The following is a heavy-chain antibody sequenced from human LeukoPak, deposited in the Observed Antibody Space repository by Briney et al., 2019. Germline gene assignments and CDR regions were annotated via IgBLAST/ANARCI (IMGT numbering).Heavy chain of an antibody. CDR3: ARAIAVAGHYYYYSMDV. Sequence: SVKVSCKASGGTFSSYAISWVRQAPGQGLEWMGRIIPILGIANYAQKFQGRVTITADKSTSTAYMELSSLRSEDTAVYYCARAIAVAGHYYYYSMDVWGQGTTVTVSS. CDR1: GGTFSSYA. D-gene: IGHD6-19*01. CDR2: IIPILGIA. V-gene: IGHV1-69*04. J-gene: IGHJ6*02.